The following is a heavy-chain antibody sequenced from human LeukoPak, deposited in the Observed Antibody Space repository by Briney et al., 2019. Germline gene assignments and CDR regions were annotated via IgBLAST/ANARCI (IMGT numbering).Heavy chain of an antibody. CDR1: GFTFSSYD. J-gene: IGHJ6*03. Sequence: GGALRLSCAASGFTFSSYDMTWVRQAPGRGLEWVSYITFSSSIIYYADSVKGRFTISRDNAKNSLYLQMNSLRAEDTAVYYCARDSQPISPYYYMDVWGKGTTVTVSS. V-gene: IGHV3-48*01. CDR2: ITFSSSII. D-gene: IGHD2-2*02. CDR3: ARDSQPISPYYYMDV.